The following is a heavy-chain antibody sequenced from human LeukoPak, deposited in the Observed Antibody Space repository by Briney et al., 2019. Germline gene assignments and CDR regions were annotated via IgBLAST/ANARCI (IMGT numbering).Heavy chain of an antibody. J-gene: IGHJ6*03. Sequence: GGSLRLSCAASGLTFSSYWMHWVRQAPGKGLVWVSRISDGSTTTYADSVKGRFTISRDNAMNTLYLQMNSLRAEDTAVYYCARDRRLWNMDVWGTGTTVTISS. V-gene: IGHV3-74*01. CDR1: GLTFSSYW. CDR2: ISDGSTT. D-gene: IGHD4/OR15-4a*01. CDR3: ARDRRLWNMDV.